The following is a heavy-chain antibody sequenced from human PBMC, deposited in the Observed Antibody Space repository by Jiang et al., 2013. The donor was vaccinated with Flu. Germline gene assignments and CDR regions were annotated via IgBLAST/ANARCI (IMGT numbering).Heavy chain of an antibody. CDR2: VYYSGGT. D-gene: IGHD7-27*01. Sequence: GPGLVKSSETLSLTCTVSGGSISTSSYYWGWIRQPPGKELEWIGSVYYSGGTYYNPSLKSRVTISVDTSKNHFSLRVRSVTAADTAVYYCAKLLTGEDYFDYWGQGTLVT. CDR3: AKLLTGEDYFDY. CDR1: GGSISTSSYY. V-gene: IGHV4-39*02. J-gene: IGHJ4*02.